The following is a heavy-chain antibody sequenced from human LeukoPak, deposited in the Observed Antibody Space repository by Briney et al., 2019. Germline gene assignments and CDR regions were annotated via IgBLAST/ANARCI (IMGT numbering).Heavy chain of an antibody. CDR1: GGPFSGYY. V-gene: IGHV4-34*01. D-gene: IGHD1-26*01. J-gene: IGHJ4*02. CDR2: INHSGST. Sequence: SETLSLTCAVYGGPFSGYYWSWIRQPPGKGLEWIGEINHSGSTNYNPSLKSRVTISVDTSNNQFSLKLSSVTAADTAVYYCARAVGARVPFDYWGQGTLVTVSS. CDR3: ARAVGARVPFDY.